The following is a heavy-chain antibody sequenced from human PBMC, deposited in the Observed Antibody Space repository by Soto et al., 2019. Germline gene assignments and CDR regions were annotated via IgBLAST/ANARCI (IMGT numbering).Heavy chain of an antibody. J-gene: IGHJ6*02. CDR2: IYYSGST. CDR3: ARELRFGEDYYGMDV. Sequence: SETLSLTCTVSGGSISSGGYYWSWIRQHPGKGLEWIGYIYYSGSTYYNPSLKSRVTISVDTSKNQFSLKLSSVTAADTAVYYCARELRFGEDYYGMDVWGQGNTVTVSS. D-gene: IGHD3-10*01. CDR1: GGSISSGGYY. V-gene: IGHV4-31*03.